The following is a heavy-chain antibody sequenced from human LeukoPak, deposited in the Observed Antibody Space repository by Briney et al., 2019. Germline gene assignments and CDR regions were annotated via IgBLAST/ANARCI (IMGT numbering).Heavy chain of an antibody. Sequence: PSETLSLTCAVYGGSFSGYYWGWIRQPPGKGLEWIGEINHSGSTNYNPSLKSRVTISVDTSKNQFSLKLSSVTAADTAVYYCARAPLAIVPAAHFDYWGQGTLVTVSS. D-gene: IGHD2-2*01. CDR2: INHSGST. V-gene: IGHV4-34*01. J-gene: IGHJ4*02. CDR3: ARAPLAIVPAAHFDY. CDR1: GGSFSGYY.